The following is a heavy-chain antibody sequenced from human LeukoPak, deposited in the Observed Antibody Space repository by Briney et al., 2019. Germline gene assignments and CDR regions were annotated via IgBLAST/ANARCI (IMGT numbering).Heavy chain of an antibody. J-gene: IGHJ6*04. Sequence: AGGSLRLSCSASGFTFSSYEMNWVCQAPGKGLEGVSYISSSGSTIYYAASVKGRFTISRDNAKNSLYLQMNSLRAEDTAVYYCAELGITMIGGVWGKGTTVTISS. V-gene: IGHV3-48*03. D-gene: IGHD3-10*02. CDR3: AELGITMIGGV. CDR2: ISSSGSTI. CDR1: GFTFSSYE.